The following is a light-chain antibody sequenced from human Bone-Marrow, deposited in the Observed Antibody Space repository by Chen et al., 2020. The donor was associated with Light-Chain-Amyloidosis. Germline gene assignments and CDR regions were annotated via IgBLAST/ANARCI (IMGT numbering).Light chain of an antibody. V-gene: IGLV1-40*01. CDR2: GDI. CDR1: SSNIGEGYD. J-gene: IGLJ3*02. CDR3: QSYDSSLNIWV. Sequence: QSVLTQPPSVSGAPGQRVPISCTGTSSNIGEGYDVHWYQQLPGTAPKLLIYGDINRPSGVPDRFSGSKSGTSASLDITGLQAKDEADYYCQSYDSSLNIWVFGGGTKLTVL.